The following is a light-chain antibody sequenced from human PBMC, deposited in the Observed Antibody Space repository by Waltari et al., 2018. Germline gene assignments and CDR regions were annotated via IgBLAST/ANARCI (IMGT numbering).Light chain of an antibody. V-gene: IGKV1-5*03. J-gene: IGKJ4*02. CDR2: KTS. Sequence: DIQLTQSPSTLSASVGDSVTITCRASQTIDRWLAWYQQKPGKVPKLLIYKTSILESGVPSRFSGGGSGTEFTLTIASPQPDDFATYYCQHYDAYSATFGRGTKLEIK. CDR1: QTIDRW. CDR3: QHYDAYSAT.